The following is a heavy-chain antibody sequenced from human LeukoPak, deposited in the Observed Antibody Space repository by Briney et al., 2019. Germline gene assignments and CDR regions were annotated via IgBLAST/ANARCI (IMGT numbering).Heavy chain of an antibody. CDR2: ISSSGTTI. D-gene: IGHD1-14*01. CDR3: ARDFWVISENHDYSDD. Sequence: PGGSLRLSCAASGCTFSSYEMNWVRQPPGKGLEWVSYISSSGTTIYSADSVNGRFTISRDNAKNSLYLQMSSLRAEETAVYYCARDFWVISENHDYSDDWGQGTLVTVS. J-gene: IGHJ4*02. V-gene: IGHV3-48*03. CDR1: GCTFSSYE.